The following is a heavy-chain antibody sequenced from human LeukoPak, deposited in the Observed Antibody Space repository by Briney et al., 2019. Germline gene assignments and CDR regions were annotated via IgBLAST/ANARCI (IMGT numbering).Heavy chain of an antibody. D-gene: IGHD2-2*01. Sequence: GGSLRLSCAASGFTFSIYWMTWVRQAPGKGLERGSGISTSGSTYYADPVKGRFTISRDNSKNTLYLQMNSLRAEDTAVYYCARDGEYCTSTGCYYPFWGQGTLVTVSS. V-gene: IGHV3-23*01. CDR2: ISTSGST. J-gene: IGHJ4*02. CDR3: ARDGEYCTSTGCYYPF. CDR1: GFTFSIYW.